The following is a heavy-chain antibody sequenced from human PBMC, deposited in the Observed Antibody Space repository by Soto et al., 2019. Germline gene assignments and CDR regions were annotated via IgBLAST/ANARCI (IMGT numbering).Heavy chain of an antibody. CDR2: IYPGDSDT. CDR1: GYSFTSYW. Sequence: GESLKISCKGSGYSFTSYWIGWVRQMPGKGLEWMGIIYPGDSDTRYSPSFQGQVTISADKSISTAYLQWSSLKASDTAMYYCARRNEDYDILTGYSDYWGQGTLVTVSS. V-gene: IGHV5-51*01. D-gene: IGHD3-9*01. CDR3: ARRNEDYDILTGYSDY. J-gene: IGHJ4*02.